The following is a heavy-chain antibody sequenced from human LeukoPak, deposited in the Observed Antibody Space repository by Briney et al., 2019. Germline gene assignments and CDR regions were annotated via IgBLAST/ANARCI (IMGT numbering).Heavy chain of an antibody. V-gene: IGHV4-59*01. J-gene: IGHJ4*02. Sequence: SETLSLTCTVSGGSIGIYYWSWIRQPPGKGLEWIGYIYHSGDTKYNPSLKSRVTISVDTSKNQFSLRLRSVTAADTAVYYCAREGYSGHDFIYWGQGTLVTVSS. CDR2: IYHSGDT. CDR1: GGSIGIYY. D-gene: IGHD5-12*01. CDR3: AREGYSGHDFIY.